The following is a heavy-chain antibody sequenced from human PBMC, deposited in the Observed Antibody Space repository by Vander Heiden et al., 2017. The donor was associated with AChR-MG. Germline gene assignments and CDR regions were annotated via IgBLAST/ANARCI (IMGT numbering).Heavy chain of an antibody. V-gene: IGHV3-23*01. CDR1: GFTFSSYA. D-gene: IGHD3-22*01. CDR2: ISGSGGST. CDR3: AKAKITMIVGVTPSWFDP. J-gene: IGHJ5*02. Sequence: EVQLLESGGGLVQPGGSLRLSCAASGFTFSSYAMSWVRQAPGKGLEWVSAISGSGGSTYYADSVKGRVTISRDNSKNTLYLQMNSLRAEDTAVYYCAKAKITMIVGVTPSWFDPWGQGTLVTVSS.